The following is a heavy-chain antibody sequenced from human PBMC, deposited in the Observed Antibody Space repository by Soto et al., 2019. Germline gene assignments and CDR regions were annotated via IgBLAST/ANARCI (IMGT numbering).Heavy chain of an antibody. CDR2: ITPYNGNT. CDR3: ASDYGSGSYSPDY. CDR1: GYTFTTYG. D-gene: IGHD3-10*01. Sequence: QVQLVQSGGEVKKPGASVKVSCKASGYTFTTYGISWVRQAPGQGLEWMGWITPYNGNTNYPQKFQGRVTMTTDTSTSTAYMEPRSLKSDDTAVYYCASDYGSGSYSPDYWGQGTLVTVSS. V-gene: IGHV1-18*01. J-gene: IGHJ4*02.